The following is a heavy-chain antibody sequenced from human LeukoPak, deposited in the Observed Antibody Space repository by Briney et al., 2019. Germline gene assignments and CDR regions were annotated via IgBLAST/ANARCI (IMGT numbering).Heavy chain of an antibody. J-gene: IGHJ4*02. Sequence: GGSLRPSCAASGFTFSNAWMSWVRQAPGKGLEWVGRIKSKTDGGTTDYAAPVKGRFTISRDDSKNTLYLQMNSLKTEDSAVYYCTTLEIYEGDILTGYPDYWGQGTLVTVSS. CDR2: IKSKTDGGTT. CDR1: GFTFSNAW. CDR3: TTLEIYEGDILTGYPDY. V-gene: IGHV3-15*01. D-gene: IGHD3-9*01.